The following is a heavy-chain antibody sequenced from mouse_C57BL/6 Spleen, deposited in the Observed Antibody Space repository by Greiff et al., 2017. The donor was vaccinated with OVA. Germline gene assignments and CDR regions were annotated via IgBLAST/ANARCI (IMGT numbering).Heavy chain of an antibody. Sequence: VQLQQSGAELVRPGASVTLSCKASGYTFTDYEMHWVKQTPVHGLEWIGAIDPETGGTAYNQKFKGKAILTADKSSSTAYMELRSLTSEDSAVYYCTRWGPRYFDYWGQGTTLTVSS. J-gene: IGHJ2*01. CDR2: IDPETGGT. CDR1: GYTFTDYE. V-gene: IGHV1-15*01. CDR3: TRWGPRYFDY.